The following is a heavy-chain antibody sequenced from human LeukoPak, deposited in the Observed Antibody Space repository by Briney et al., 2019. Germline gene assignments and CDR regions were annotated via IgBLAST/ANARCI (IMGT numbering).Heavy chain of an antibody. CDR3: ASLDIVGATFDL. CDR2: IYHSGST. Sequence: PSETLSLTCAVSGYSISSGYYWGWIRQPPRKGLEWIGSIYHSGSTYYNPSLKSRVTISVDTSKNQFPLKLSSVTAADTAVYYCASLDIVGATFDLWGRGTLVTVSS. CDR1: GYSISSGYY. D-gene: IGHD1-26*01. V-gene: IGHV4-38-2*01. J-gene: IGHJ2*01.